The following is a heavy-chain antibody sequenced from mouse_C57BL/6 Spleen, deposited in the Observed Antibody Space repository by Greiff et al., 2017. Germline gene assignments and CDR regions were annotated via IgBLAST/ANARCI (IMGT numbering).Heavy chain of an antibody. CDR1: GFTFSSYT. J-gene: IGHJ4*01. CDR3: ARRGYYYGSSRDYAMDY. CDR2: ISGGGGNT. Sequence: EVMLVESGGGLVKPGGSLKLSCAASGFTFSSYTMSWVRQTPEKRLEWVATISGGGGNTYYPDSVKGRFTISRDNAKNTLYLQMSSLRSEDTALYYCARRGYYYGSSRDYAMDYWGQGTSVTVSS. V-gene: IGHV5-9*01. D-gene: IGHD1-1*01.